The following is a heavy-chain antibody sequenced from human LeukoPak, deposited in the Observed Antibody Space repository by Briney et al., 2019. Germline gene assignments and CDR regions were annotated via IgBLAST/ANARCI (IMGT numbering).Heavy chain of an antibody. CDR3: ARLTKNDSGSYRFGKKKRGYMDV. CDR2: INHSGST. D-gene: IGHD3-10*01. Sequence: SETLSLTCTVSDYSISSGYGYYWGWIRQPPGKGLEWIGEINHSGSTNYNPSLKSRVTISVHTSKNQFSLKLSSVTAADTAVYYCARLTKNDSGSYRFGKKKRGYMDVWGKGTTVTISS. V-gene: IGHV4-38-2*02. J-gene: IGHJ6*03. CDR1: DYSISSGYGYY.